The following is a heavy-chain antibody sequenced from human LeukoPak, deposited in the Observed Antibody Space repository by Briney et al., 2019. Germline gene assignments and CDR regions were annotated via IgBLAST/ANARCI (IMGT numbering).Heavy chain of an antibody. CDR1: GYSISSGYY. V-gene: IGHV4-59*08. Sequence: SETLSLTCTVSGYSISSGYYWSWIRQPPGKRLEWIGYIYYSGSTDYNPSLKSRVTISVDTSKNQFSLKLSSVTAADTAVYYCARHRYELAAFDMWGQGTMVTVSS. J-gene: IGHJ3*02. CDR3: ARHRYELAAFDM. CDR2: IYYSGST. D-gene: IGHD3-9*01.